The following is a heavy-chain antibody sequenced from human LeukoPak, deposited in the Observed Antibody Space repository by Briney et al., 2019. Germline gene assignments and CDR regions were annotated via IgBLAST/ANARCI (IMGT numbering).Heavy chain of an antibody. CDR2: ISSSSSTT. J-gene: IGHJ2*01. V-gene: IGHV3-48*01. D-gene: IGHD3-10*01. CDR3: AKIGVIGLWYFDL. CDR1: GFTFSSYS. Sequence: GGSLRLSCAASGFTFSSYSMNWVRQAPGKGLKWVSYISSSSSTTYYADSVKGRFTISRDNSKNTLYLQMNSLRAEDTAVYYCAKIGVIGLWYFDLWGRGTLATVSS.